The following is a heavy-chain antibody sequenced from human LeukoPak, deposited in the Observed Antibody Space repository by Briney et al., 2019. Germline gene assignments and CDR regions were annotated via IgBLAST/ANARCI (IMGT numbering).Heavy chain of an antibody. V-gene: IGHV1-2*02. CDR3: ARGSGPYASDI. Sequence: ASVKISCKASGHTFIGYYIHWVRQAPGQGLEWMGWINPNSDDTNYAQKFQGRVTMTRDTSISTAYMELSGLRSDDTAVYYCARGSGPYASDIWGQGTMVTVSS. CDR1: GHTFIGYY. CDR2: INPNSDDT. J-gene: IGHJ3*02.